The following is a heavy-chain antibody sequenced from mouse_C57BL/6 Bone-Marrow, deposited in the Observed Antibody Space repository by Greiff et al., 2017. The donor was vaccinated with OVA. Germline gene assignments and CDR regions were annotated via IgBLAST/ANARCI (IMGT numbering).Heavy chain of an antibody. J-gene: IGHJ3*01. CDR1: GFSLSTFGMG. CDR3: ARMGGSSPTWFAY. D-gene: IGHD1-1*01. V-gene: IGHV8-8*01. CDR2: IWWDDGK. Sequence: QVTLKESGPGILQPSQTLSLTCSFSGFSLSTFGMGVGWIRQPSGKGLEWQAHIWWDDGKYYNPALKRRVAISKDTSQNQLFLKIANVYTADTATYSRARMGGSSPTWFAYWGQGTLVTVSA.